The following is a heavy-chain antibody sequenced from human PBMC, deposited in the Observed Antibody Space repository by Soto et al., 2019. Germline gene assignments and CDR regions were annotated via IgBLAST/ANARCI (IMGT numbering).Heavy chain of an antibody. CDR3: ARLSRDTHQEGDYIWGSYVPNNWFDP. J-gene: IGHJ5*02. Sequence: SETLSLTCTVSGGSISSYYWSWIRQPPGKGLEWIGYIYYSGSTNYNPSLKSRVTISVDTSKNQFSLKLSSVTAADTAVYYCARLSRDTHQEGDYIWGSYVPNNWFDPWGQGTLVTVSS. CDR2: IYYSGST. CDR1: GGSISSYY. V-gene: IGHV4-59*08. D-gene: IGHD3-16*01.